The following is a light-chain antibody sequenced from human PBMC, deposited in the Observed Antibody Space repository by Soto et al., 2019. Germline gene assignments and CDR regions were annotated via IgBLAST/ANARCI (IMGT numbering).Light chain of an antibody. J-gene: IGKJ1*01. CDR1: QSVRNNY. CDR2: AAS. CDR3: QQYGTSPRT. V-gene: IGKV3-20*01. Sequence: EIVLTQSPVTLSLSPGERATLSCRASQSVRNNYLAWYQQRPGQAPRLLIYAASSRATSIPDRFSGSGSGTDFTLTISRLEPEDFAVYYCQQYGTSPRTFGQGTKVDIK.